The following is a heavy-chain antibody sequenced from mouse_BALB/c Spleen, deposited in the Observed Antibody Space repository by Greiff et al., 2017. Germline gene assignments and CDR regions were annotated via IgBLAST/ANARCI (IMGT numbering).Heavy chain of an antibody. D-gene: IGHD3-2*02. Sequence: VQLQQSAAELARPGASVKMSCKASGYTFTSYTMHWVKQRPGQGLEWIGYINPSSGYTEYNQKFKDKTTLTADKSSSTAYMQLSSLTSEDSAVYYCARSGSPFAYWGQGTLVTVSA. CDR3: ARSGSPFAY. CDR1: GYTFTSYT. V-gene: IGHV1-4*02. J-gene: IGHJ3*01. CDR2: INPSSGYT.